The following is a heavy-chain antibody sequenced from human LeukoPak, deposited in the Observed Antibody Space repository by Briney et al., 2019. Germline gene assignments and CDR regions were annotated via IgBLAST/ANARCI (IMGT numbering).Heavy chain of an antibody. CDR1: GFTFSSYW. Sequence: GGSLRLSCAAPGFTFSSYWMHWVRQAPGKGLVWVSRINSDGSSTSYADSVKGRFTISRDNAKNSLYLQMNSLRAEDTAVYFCAREVGSGWNYFDLWGQGTLVTVSS. D-gene: IGHD6-25*01. CDR3: AREVGSGWNYFDL. J-gene: IGHJ4*02. CDR2: INSDGSST. V-gene: IGHV3-74*01.